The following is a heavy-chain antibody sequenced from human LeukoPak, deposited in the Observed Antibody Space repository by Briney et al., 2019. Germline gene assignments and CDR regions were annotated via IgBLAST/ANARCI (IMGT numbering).Heavy chain of an antibody. CDR3: ARHDFLEWFDY. J-gene: IGHJ4*02. CDR2: INHSGST. Sequence: PSETLSLTCAVYGGSFSGYYWSWIRQPPGKGLEWIGEINHSGSTNYNPSLKSRVTISVDTSKNQFSLKLSSVTAADTAVYYCARHDFLEWFDYWGQGTLVTVSS. V-gene: IGHV4-34*01. D-gene: IGHD3-3*01. CDR1: GGSFSGYY.